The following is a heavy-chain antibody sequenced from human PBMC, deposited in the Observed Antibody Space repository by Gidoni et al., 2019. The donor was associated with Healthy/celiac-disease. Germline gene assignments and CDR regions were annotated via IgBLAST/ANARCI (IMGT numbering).Heavy chain of an antibody. CDR3: ARPYCSGGSCPYYFDY. CDR1: GYTFTGYY. D-gene: IGHD2-15*01. V-gene: IGHV1-2*02. CDR2: INPNSGGT. Sequence: QVQLVQSGAEVKKPGASVKVSCQASGYTFTGYYMHWVRQAPGQGLEWMGWINPNSGGTNYAQKFQGRVTMTRDTSISTAYMELSRLRSDDTAVYYCARPYCSGGSCPYYFDYWGQGTLVTVSS. J-gene: IGHJ4*02.